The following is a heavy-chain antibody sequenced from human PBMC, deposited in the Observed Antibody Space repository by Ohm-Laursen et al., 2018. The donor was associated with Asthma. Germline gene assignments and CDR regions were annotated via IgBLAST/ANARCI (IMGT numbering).Heavy chain of an antibody. J-gene: IGHJ4*02. CDR2: ISDSGGST. Sequence: SLRLSCAASGFTFSRYAISWVRQAPGKGLEWVSTISDSGGSTYYADSVKGRFTISRDNSKNTLYLQMNSLRAEDTAVYYCAEAMYGGYLGGQFDYWGQGTLVTVSS. CDR3: AEAMYGGYLGGQFDY. CDR1: GFTFSRYA. V-gene: IGHV3-23*01. D-gene: IGHD5-12*01.